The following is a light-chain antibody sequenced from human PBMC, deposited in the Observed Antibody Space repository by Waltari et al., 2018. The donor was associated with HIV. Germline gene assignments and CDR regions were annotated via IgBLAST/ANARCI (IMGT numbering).Light chain of an antibody. Sequence: QSILTQPPSVSAAPGQKVSFSCSGGNSNVENNYVSWYQQVPGKAPRLLIYEEGKRPSGIPDRFSASKAGMSATLDITGLQIVDEADYYCGTWDSSLNLYVFGPGTTVAVL. V-gene: IGLV1-51*01. CDR2: EEG. CDR3: GTWDSSLNLYV. CDR1: NSNVENNY. J-gene: IGLJ1*01.